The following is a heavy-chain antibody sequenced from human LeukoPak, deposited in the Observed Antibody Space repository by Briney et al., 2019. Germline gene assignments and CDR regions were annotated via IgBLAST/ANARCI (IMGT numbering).Heavy chain of an antibody. CDR1: GFTFSSYS. Sequence: GGSLRLSCAASGFTFSSYSMNWVRQAPGKGLEWVSSISSSSSSIYYADSVKGRFTISRDNAKNSLYLQMNSLRAEDTAVYYCARDPAQYCSGGSCYYFDYWGQGTLVTVSS. J-gene: IGHJ4*02. CDR2: ISSSSSSI. D-gene: IGHD2-15*01. CDR3: ARDPAQYCSGGSCYYFDY. V-gene: IGHV3-21*01.